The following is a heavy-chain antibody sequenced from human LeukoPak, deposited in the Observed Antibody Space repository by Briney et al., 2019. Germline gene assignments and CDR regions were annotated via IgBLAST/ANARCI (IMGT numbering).Heavy chain of an antibody. CDR3: ARGRRDFWSGYPPLYYYYYMDV. J-gene: IGHJ6*03. Sequence: PSETLSLTCTVSGGSISSYYWSWIRQPAGKGLEWIGRIYTSGSTNYNPSLKSRVTMSVDTSKNQFSLKLSSVTAADTAVYYCARGRRDFWSGYPPLYYYYYMDVWGKGTTVTVSS. D-gene: IGHD3-3*01. CDR2: IYTSGST. V-gene: IGHV4-4*07. CDR1: GGSISSYY.